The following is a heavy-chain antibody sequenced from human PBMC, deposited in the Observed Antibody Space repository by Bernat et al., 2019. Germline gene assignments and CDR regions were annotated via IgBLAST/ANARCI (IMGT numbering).Heavy chain of an antibody. D-gene: IGHD3-3*01. CDR3: ARYGVVSYYYYYGMDV. V-gene: IGHV3-21*05. CDR1: GFTFSSYG. J-gene: IGHJ6*02. Sequence: VQLVESGGGVVQPGRSLRLSCAASGFTFSSYGMHWVRQAPGKGLEWVSYISSSSSYTNYADSVKGRFTISRDNAKNSLYLQMNSLRAEDTAVYYCARYGVVSYYYYYGMDVWGQGTTVTVSS. CDR2: ISSSSSYT.